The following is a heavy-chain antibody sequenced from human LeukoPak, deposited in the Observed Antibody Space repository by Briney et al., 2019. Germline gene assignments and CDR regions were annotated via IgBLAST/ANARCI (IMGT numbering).Heavy chain of an antibody. CDR1: GGTFSSYA. Sequence: ASVKVSCKASGGTFSSYAISWVRQAPGQGLEWMGGIIPIFGTANYAQKFQGRVTITADKSTSTAYMELSSLRSEDTAVYYCARGEFFIGAYCGGDCNYYFDYWGQGTLVTVSS. V-gene: IGHV1-69*06. CDR3: ARGEFFIGAYCGGDCNYYFDY. J-gene: IGHJ4*02. D-gene: IGHD2-21*02. CDR2: IIPIFGTA.